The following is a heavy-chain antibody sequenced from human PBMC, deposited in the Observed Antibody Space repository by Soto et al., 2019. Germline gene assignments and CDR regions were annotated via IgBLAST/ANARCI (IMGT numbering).Heavy chain of an antibody. CDR2: IYYSGSI. J-gene: IGHJ3*01. V-gene: IGHV4-59*01. Sequence: QVQLQESGPGLVKPSETLSLTCTVSGDSISSSYGSWIGQSPGKGREWIGYIYYSGSINYNASLKRRFTISVNTSKDQFSLKLSSVTAADTAVYYCWSLFPYYDIFTGSQIYGFDFWGQGTMVSVSS. D-gene: IGHD3-9*01. CDR3: WSLFPYYDIFTGSQIYGFDF. CDR1: GDSISSSY.